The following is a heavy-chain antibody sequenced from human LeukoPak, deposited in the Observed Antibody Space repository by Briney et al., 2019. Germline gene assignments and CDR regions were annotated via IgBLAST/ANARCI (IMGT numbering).Heavy chain of an antibody. V-gene: IGHV4-59*01. J-gene: IGHJ5*02. CDR3: ARCCGGSQYNWFDP. Sequence: SETLSLTCTVSGGSISSYYWSWIRQPPGKGLEWIGYIYYSGSTNYNPSLKSRATISVDTSKNQFSLKLSSVTAADTAVYYCARCCGGSQYNWFDPWGQGTLVTVSS. D-gene: IGHD2-15*01. CDR2: IYYSGST. CDR1: GGSISSYY.